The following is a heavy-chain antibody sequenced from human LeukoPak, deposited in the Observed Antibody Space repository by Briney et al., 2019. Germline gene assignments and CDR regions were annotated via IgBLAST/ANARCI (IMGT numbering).Heavy chain of an antibody. CDR3: ARDSDSGYGPFAS. V-gene: IGHV3-53*01. J-gene: IGHJ4*02. CDR1: GFTVSNNY. D-gene: IGHD5-12*01. CDR2: IHSGGTT. Sequence: GGSLRLSCAASGFTVSNNYMSWVRQAPGKGLEWVSVIHSGGTTNYADSVQGRFTISRDNSKTTVYLHMNSLRAEDTAVYYCARDSDSGYGPFASWGQGTLVTISS.